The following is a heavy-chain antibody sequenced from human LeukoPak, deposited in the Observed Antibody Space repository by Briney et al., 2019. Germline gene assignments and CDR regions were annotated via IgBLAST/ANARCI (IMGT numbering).Heavy chain of an antibody. V-gene: IGHV3-74*03. Sequence: PGGSLRLSCVASEFTFSSYWMHWVRQAPGEGLVWVSVINSDGSTTLYADSVKGRFTISRDNAKNTLYLQMNSLRAEDTAVYYCAGLRGKITTIDYWGQRTLVTVSS. CDR1: EFTFSSYW. CDR2: INSDGSTT. J-gene: IGHJ4*02. CDR3: AGLRGKITTIDY. D-gene: IGHD4-11*01.